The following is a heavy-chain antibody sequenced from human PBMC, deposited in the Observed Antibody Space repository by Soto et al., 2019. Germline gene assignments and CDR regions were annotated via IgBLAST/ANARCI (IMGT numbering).Heavy chain of an antibody. Sequence: ASVKVSCKASGYTFTSYAMHWVRQAPGQRLEWMGWINAGNGNTKYSQKFQGRVTITRDTSASTAYMELSSLRSEDTAVYYCARDSSFTAGSFYYHGSGTGAFDIWGQGTMVTVAS. V-gene: IGHV1-3*01. D-gene: IGHD3-10*01. CDR1: GYTFTSYA. CDR3: ARDSSFTAGSFYYHGSGTGAFDI. CDR2: INAGNGNT. J-gene: IGHJ3*02.